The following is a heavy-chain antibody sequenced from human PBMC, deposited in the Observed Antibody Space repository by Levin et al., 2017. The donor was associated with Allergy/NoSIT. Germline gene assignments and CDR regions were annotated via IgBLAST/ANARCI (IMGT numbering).Heavy chain of an antibody. CDR2: INSDGSST. CDR1: GFTFSSYW. CDR3: ARGEQLAPYDY. V-gene: IGHV3-74*01. Sequence: GGSLRLSCAASGFTFSSYWMHWVRQAPGKGLVWVSRINSDGSSTSYADSVKGRFTISRDNAKNTLYLQMNSLRAEDTAVYYCARGEQLAPYDYWGQGTLVTVSS. J-gene: IGHJ4*02. D-gene: IGHD6-6*01.